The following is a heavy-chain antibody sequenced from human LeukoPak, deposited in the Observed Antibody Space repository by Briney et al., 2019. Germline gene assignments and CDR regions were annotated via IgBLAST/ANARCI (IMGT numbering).Heavy chain of an antibody. D-gene: IGHD6-13*01. V-gene: IGHV4-31*03. CDR1: GGSISSGGYY. CDR2: IYNSGST. Sequence: SETLSLTCTVSGGSISSGGYYWSWIRQHPGKGLEWIGYIYNSGSTYYNPSLKSRVTISVDTSKNQFSLKLSSVTAADTAVYYCARGSGSWPYYFDYWGQGTLVTVSS. CDR3: ARGSGSWPYYFDY. J-gene: IGHJ4*02.